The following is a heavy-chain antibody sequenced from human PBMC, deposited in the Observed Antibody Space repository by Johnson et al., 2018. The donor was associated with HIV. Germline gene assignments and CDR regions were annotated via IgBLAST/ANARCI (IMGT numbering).Heavy chain of an antibody. CDR2: ITYDGRNK. CDR1: GLSFSNFG. J-gene: IGHJ3*01. CDR3: TTDLIVVIPIGAFDV. V-gene: IGHV3-30*03. D-gene: IGHD2-21*01. Sequence: QEQLVESGGGVVQPGKSLTLSCVGSGLSFSNFGIHWVRQAPGKGPEWVAVITYDGRNKYYADSVKGRFFIFRDNSKNTLYLQMNSLGAEDSAVYYCTTDLIVVIPIGAFDVWGQGTMVTVSS.